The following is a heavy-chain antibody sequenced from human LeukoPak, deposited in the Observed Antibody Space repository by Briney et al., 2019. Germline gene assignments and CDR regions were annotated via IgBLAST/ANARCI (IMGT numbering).Heavy chain of an antibody. D-gene: IGHD2-2*01. J-gene: IGHJ3*02. CDR2: IRQDGSEK. CDR1: GFTFSTYW. V-gene: IGHV3-7*04. CDR3: ARDMRGDGFDI. Sequence: PGGSLGLSCAASGFTFSTYWMTWVRQAPGKGLEWVANIRQDGSEKYYVDSVEGRFTISRDNAKKSLFLQMNSLRAEDTAVYYCARDMRGDGFDIWGQGTMVTVSS.